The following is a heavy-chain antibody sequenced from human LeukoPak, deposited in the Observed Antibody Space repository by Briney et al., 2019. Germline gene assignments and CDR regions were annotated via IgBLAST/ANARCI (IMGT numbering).Heavy chain of an antibody. V-gene: IGHV4-61*05. CDR1: GGSISSSSYY. CDR3: ARLSGARIAAAGLFDY. J-gene: IGHJ4*02. D-gene: IGHD6-13*01. Sequence: KASETLSLTCTVSGGSISSSSYYWSWIRQPPGKGLEWIGYIYYSGSTNYNPSLKTRVTISVDTSKNQFSLKLSSVTAADTAVYYCARLSGARIAAAGLFDYWGQGTLVTVSS. CDR2: IYYSGST.